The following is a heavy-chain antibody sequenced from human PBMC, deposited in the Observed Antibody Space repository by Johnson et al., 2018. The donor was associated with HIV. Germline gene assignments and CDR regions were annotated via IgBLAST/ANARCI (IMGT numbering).Heavy chain of an antibody. CDR3: ARLSEHIVVVTAWADAFDI. J-gene: IGHJ3*02. D-gene: IGHD2-21*02. V-gene: IGHV3-74*01. CDR2: INSDGSST. CDR1: GFTFSSYW. Sequence: VQLVESGGGLVQPGGSLRLSCAASGFTFSSYWMHWVRQAPGKGLVWVSRINSDGSSTNYADSVKGRFTISRDNAKNSLYLQMNSLRAEDTAVYYCARLSEHIVVVTAWADAFDIWGQGTMVTVSS.